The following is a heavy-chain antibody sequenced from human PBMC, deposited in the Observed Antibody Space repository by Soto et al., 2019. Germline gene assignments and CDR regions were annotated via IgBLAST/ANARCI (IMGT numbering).Heavy chain of an antibody. J-gene: IGHJ3*02. CDR3: ARNQSPRGDDAFDI. Sequence: QVQLVESGGGVVQPGMSLRLSCAASGFTFSSYGMHWVRQAPGKGLEWVAGIWYDGSNKYYADSVKGRFTISRDNSKSALYLQMNSLRAEDTAVYYCARNQSPRGDDAFDIWGQGTMVNVSS. CDR1: GFTFSSYG. D-gene: IGHD2-2*01. CDR2: IWYDGSNK. V-gene: IGHV3-33*01.